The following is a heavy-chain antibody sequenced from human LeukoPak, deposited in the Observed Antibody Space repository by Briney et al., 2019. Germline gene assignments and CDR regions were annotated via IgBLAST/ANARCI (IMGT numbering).Heavy chain of an antibody. V-gene: IGHV4-59*01. CDR3: ARVGYYDSSGYLDY. Sequence: PSETLSLTCTVSGGSINFYYWNWIRQSPGKGLEWIGYIYYTGSTKYNPSLQSRVTISVDKSENQFSLNLYSVTAADTAVYYCARVGYYDSSGYLDYWGQGTQVTVSS. CDR2: IYYTGST. J-gene: IGHJ4*02. D-gene: IGHD3-22*01. CDR1: GGSINFYY.